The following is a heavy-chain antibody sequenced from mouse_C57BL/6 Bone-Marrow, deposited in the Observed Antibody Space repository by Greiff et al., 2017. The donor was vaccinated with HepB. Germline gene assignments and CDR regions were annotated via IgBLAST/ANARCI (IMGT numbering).Heavy chain of an antibody. V-gene: IGHV1-59*01. J-gene: IGHJ2*01. D-gene: IGHD2-5*01. CDR3: ARKSNYD. CDR1: GYTFTSYW. CDR2: IDPSDSYT. Sequence: VQLQQPGAELVRPGTSVKLSCKASGYTFTSYWMHWVKQRPGQGLEWIGVIDPSDSYTNYNQKFKGKATLTVDTSSSTAYMQLSSLTSEDSAVYYCARKSNYDWGQGTTLTVSS.